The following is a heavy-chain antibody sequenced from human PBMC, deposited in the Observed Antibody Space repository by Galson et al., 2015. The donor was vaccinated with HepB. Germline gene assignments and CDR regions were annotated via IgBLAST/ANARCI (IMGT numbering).Heavy chain of an antibody. J-gene: IGHJ4*02. CDR3: TSSSVAGIERDDY. Sequence: SLRLSCAASGFTFGDYAMSWVRQAPGKGLEWVGFIRSKAYGGTTEYAASVKGRFTISRDDSKSIAYLQMNSLKTEDTAVYYCTSSSVAGIERDDYWGQGTLVTVSS. CDR1: GFTFGDYA. D-gene: IGHD6-19*01. CDR2: IRSKAYGGTT. V-gene: IGHV3-49*04.